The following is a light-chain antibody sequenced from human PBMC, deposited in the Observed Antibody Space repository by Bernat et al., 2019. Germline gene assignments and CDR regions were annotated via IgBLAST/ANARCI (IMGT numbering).Light chain of an antibody. V-gene: IGLV2-14*03. Sequence: QSALTQPASVSGSPGQSITISCTGTSSDVGGYNYVSWYQQHPGKAPKLFIYNVNNRPSGVSNRFSGPKSGNTASLTISGLQPEDEADYYCSSYTSSNTLLFGGGTKLTVL. J-gene: IGLJ2*01. CDR3: SSYTSSNTLL. CDR2: NVN. CDR1: SSDVGGYNY.